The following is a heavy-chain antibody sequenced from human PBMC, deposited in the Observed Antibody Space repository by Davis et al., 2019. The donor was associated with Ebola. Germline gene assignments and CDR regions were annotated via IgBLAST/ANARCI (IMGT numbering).Heavy chain of an antibody. CDR1: GFTFSSYS. J-gene: IGHJ5*02. Sequence: GGSLRLSCAASGFTFSSYSMSWVRQAPGKGLEWVAVIWYDGSNKYYADSVKGRFTISRDNSKNTLYLQMNSLRAEDTAVYYCARDPLAYCGGDCRSGWFDPWGQGTLVTVSS. CDR2: IWYDGSNK. V-gene: IGHV3-33*08. CDR3: ARDPLAYCGGDCRSGWFDP. D-gene: IGHD2-21*02.